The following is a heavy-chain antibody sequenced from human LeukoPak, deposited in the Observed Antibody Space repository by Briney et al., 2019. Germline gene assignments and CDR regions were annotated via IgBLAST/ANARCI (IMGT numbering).Heavy chain of an antibody. D-gene: IGHD3-22*01. CDR2: INTSGST. J-gene: IGHJ6*03. CDR3: ARERVVVITYYYYNMDV. V-gene: IGHV4-61*02. Sequence: SETLSFTCTVSGGSISSGNYFWRWIRQPAGKGLEWIGRINTSGSTNFDPSLKSRLTMSVDTSKNQFSLKLSSVTAADTAVYYCARERVVVITYYYYNMDVWGKGTTVTVSS. CDR1: GGSISSGNYF.